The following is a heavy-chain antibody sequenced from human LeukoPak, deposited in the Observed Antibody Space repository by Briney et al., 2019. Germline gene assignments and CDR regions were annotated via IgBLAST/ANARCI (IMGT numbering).Heavy chain of an antibody. CDR2: IYYNGDT. Sequence: SETLSLTCTVSGGSISSSSYYWGWIRQPPGKGLEWIGTIYYNGDTYYNPSLKSRVTVSADTSRNQFSLKLTSVTAADPAVYYCARLDYGDCGGFDYWGQGTLVTVSS. CDR1: GGSISSSSYY. CDR3: ARLDYGDCGGFDY. V-gene: IGHV4-39*01. D-gene: IGHD4-17*01. J-gene: IGHJ4*02.